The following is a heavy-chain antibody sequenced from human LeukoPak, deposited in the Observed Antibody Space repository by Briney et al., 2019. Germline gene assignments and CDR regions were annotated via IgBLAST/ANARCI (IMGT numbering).Heavy chain of an antibody. CDR2: VYNSGST. CDR1: GGSISSYY. Sequence: SETLSLTCTVSGGSISSYYWSWIRQPAGKGLEWIGRVYNSGSTTYNPSLKSRVTMSIDTSKNQFSLRLSSVTAADTAVYYCARDPRPDGFDIWGQGTMVTVSS. V-gene: IGHV4-4*07. J-gene: IGHJ3*02. CDR3: ARDPRPDGFDI.